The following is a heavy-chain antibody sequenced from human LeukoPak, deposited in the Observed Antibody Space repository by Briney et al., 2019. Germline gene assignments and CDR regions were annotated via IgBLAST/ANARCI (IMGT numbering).Heavy chain of an antibody. J-gene: IGHJ4*02. CDR3: ARGTATHQYSFDY. V-gene: IGHV3-30*02. CDR1: GFTFSNYG. D-gene: IGHD2-2*01. CDR2: TRYDKSDI. Sequence: GGSLRLSCAASGFTFSNYGMHWVRQAPGKGLEWVALTRYDKSDIYYVASVKGRFTISRDNSKNILYLQMNSLRAEDTAVYFCARGTATHQYSFDYWGQGTLVTVSS.